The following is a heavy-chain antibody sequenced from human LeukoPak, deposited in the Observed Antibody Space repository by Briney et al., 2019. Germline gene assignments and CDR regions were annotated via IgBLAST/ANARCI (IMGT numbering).Heavy chain of an antibody. CDR2: ISGDGGST. V-gene: IGHV3-43*02. Sequence: QPGGSLRLSCAASGFTFDDYAMHWVRQAPGKGLEWVSLISGDGGSTYYADSVKGRFTISRDNSKNSRNLQMNSLRTEDTALYYCAKEAGGGSDYWGQGTLVTVSS. D-gene: IGHD3-16*01. CDR3: AKEAGGGSDY. J-gene: IGHJ4*02. CDR1: GFTFDDYA.